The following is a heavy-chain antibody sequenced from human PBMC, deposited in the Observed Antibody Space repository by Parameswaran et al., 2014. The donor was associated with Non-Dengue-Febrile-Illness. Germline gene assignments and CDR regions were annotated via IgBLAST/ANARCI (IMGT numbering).Heavy chain of an antibody. D-gene: IGHD5-18*01. J-gene: IGHJ5*02. CDR3: ARDLGRDEVESSYGST. CDR2: ISSSSSYI. Sequence: WIRQPPGKGLEWVSSISSSSSYIYYADSVKGRFTISRDNAKNSLYLQMNSLRAEDTAVYYCARDLGRDEVESSYGSTWGQGTLVTVSS. V-gene: IGHV3-21*01.